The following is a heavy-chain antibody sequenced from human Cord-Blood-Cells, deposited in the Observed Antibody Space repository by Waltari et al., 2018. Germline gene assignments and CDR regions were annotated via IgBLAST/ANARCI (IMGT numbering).Heavy chain of an antibody. D-gene: IGHD6-19*01. Sequence: QVPLVHSGDAVKKPTASMKVFCQLSGYTIPELSMHWVRQAPGKGLEWMGGFDPEDGETIYAQKFQGRVTMTEDTSTDTAYMELSSLRSEDTAVYYCATDRPSGYFDYWGQGTLVTVSS. CDR3: ATDRPSGYFDY. CDR1: GYTIPELS. CDR2: FDPEDGET. J-gene: IGHJ4*02. V-gene: IGHV1-24*01.